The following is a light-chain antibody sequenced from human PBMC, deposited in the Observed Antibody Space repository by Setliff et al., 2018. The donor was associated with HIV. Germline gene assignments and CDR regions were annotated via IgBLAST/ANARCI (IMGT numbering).Light chain of an antibody. CDR2: EVT. CDR3: CSYASYSTYV. J-gene: IGLJ1*01. V-gene: IGLV2-23*02. Sequence: QSALAQPASVSGSPGQSINISCTGTSSDVGNYNLVSWYQQHPGKAPKIMIYEVTKRPSGVSDRFSGSKSGNTASLTISWLQADDEADYYCCSYASYSTYVFGSGTKVTVL. CDR1: SSDVGNYNL.